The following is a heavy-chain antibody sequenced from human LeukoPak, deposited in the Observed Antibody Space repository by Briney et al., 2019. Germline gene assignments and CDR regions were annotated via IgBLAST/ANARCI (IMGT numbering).Heavy chain of an antibody. CDR1: GYTFTSDY. CDR2: INPSGGST. J-gene: IGHJ6*03. Sequence: GSVKVSCKASGYTFTSDYMHWVRQAPGQGLEWMGIINPSGGSTSYAQKFQGRVTMARDMSTSTVYMELSSLRSEDTAVYYCARDRWYSGYERFIYYYYMDVWGKGTAVTVSS. V-gene: IGHV1-46*01. CDR3: ARDRWYSGYERFIYYYYMDV. D-gene: IGHD5-12*01.